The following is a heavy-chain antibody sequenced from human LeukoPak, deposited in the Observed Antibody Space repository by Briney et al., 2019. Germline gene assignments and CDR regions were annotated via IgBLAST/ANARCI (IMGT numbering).Heavy chain of an antibody. D-gene: IGHD3-22*01. Sequence: GGSLRLSCAASGFTFDDYAMHWVRQAPGKGLEWVSGISWNSGSIGYADSVKGRFTISRDNAKNSLYLQMNGLRAEDTAVHYCAREDLIGQLGAFDIWGQGTMVTVSS. J-gene: IGHJ3*02. CDR2: ISWNSGSI. CDR1: GFTFDDYA. V-gene: IGHV3-9*01. CDR3: AREDLIGQLGAFDI.